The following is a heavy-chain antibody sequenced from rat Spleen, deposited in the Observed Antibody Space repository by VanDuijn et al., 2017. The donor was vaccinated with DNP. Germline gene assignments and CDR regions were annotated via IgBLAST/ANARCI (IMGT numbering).Heavy chain of an antibody. CDR3: AISGFAY. Sequence: VRLQETGPGLVQTTQTLSVTCTVSGFSLTSYGVHWVRQAPGKGLEWMGIIWGDGSTNYNSALKSRLSISRDTSKSQVFLTMNSLQTDDTAVYYCAISGFAYWGQGTLVTVSS. CDR1: GFSLTSYG. J-gene: IGHJ3*01. CDR2: IWGDGST. V-gene: IGHV2-77*01.